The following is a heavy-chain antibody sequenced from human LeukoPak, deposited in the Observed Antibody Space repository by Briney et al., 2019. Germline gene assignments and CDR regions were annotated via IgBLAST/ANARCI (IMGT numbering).Heavy chain of an antibody. J-gene: IGHJ4*02. Sequence: GGSLRLSCAASRFTFSSYAMSWVRQAPGKGLEWVSAISGSGGSTYYADSVKGRFTISRDNSKNTLYLQMNSLRAEDTAVYYCAKSWYLIYHFDYWGQGTLVTVSS. CDR1: RFTFSSYA. CDR2: ISGSGGST. CDR3: AKSWYLIYHFDY. D-gene: IGHD6-13*01. V-gene: IGHV3-23*01.